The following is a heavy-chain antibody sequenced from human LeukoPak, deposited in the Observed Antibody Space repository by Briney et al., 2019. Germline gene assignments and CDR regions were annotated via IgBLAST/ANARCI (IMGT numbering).Heavy chain of an antibody. Sequence: PGGSLRLSCAASGFTSNNYAMSWVRQAPGEGLEWVSAISGSGGSTYYADSVKGRFTISRDNSKNTLYLQMNSLRAEDTAIYYCAKGGDGLGSWYNDYWGQGTLVTVSS. V-gene: IGHV3-23*01. CDR1: GFTSNNYA. D-gene: IGHD6-13*01. CDR2: ISGSGGST. CDR3: AKGGDGLGSWYNDY. J-gene: IGHJ4*02.